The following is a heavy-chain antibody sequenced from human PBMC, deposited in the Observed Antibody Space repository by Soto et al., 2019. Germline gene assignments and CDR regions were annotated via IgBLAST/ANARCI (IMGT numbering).Heavy chain of an antibody. J-gene: IGHJ6*02. CDR2: ISGSGGST. Sequence: EVQLLESGGGLVQPGGSLRLSCAASGFTFSSYAMSWVRQAPGKGLEWVSAISGSGGSTYYADSVKGRFTISRDNSQNTLYLQMNSLRAEDTAVYYCAKDLPNYGSSTSCPPLYGMDVWGQGTTVTVSS. CDR3: AKDLPNYGSSTSCPPLYGMDV. V-gene: IGHV3-23*01. CDR1: GFTFSSYA. D-gene: IGHD2-2*01.